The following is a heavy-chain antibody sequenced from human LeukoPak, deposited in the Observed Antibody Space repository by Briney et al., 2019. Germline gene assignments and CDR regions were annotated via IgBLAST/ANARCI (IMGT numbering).Heavy chain of an antibody. D-gene: IGHD6-13*01. CDR1: GGSISDYN. CDR2: ISPSVST. CDR3: ARQQPELDY. J-gene: IGHJ4*02. V-gene: IGHV4-4*07. Sequence: SETLSLTCTVSGGSISDYNWSWIRQPAGKGLEWIGRISPSVSTNYNPSLKSRVTMSVDTSRNQFSLNLSSVAAADTAVYYCARQQPELDYWGQGTLVTVSS.